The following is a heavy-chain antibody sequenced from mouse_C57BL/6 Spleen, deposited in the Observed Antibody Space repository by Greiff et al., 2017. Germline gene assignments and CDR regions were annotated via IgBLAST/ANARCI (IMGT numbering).Heavy chain of an antibody. Sequence: EFQLQQSGPELVKPGASVKISCKASGYTFTDYYMNWVKQSHGKSLEWIGDINPNNGGTSYNQKFKGKATLTVDKSSSTAYMELRSLTSEDSAVYYCARITTVVAMDYAMDYWGQGTSVTVSS. CDR1: GYTFTDYY. CDR2: INPNNGGT. V-gene: IGHV1-26*01. J-gene: IGHJ4*01. CDR3: ARITTVVAMDYAMDY. D-gene: IGHD1-1*01.